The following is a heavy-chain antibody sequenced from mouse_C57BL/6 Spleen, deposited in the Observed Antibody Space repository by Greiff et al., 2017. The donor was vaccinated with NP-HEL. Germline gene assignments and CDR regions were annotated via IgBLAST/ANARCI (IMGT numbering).Heavy chain of an antibody. V-gene: IGHV1-82*01. D-gene: IGHD1-1*01. CDR1: GYAFSSSW. Sequence: QVQLQQSGPELVKPGASVKISCKASGYAFSSSWMNWVKQRPGKGLEWIGRIYPGDGDTNYNGKFKGKATLTADKSSSTAYMQLSSLTSEDSAVYFCASGGRDGDAMDYWGQGTSVTVSS. CDR2: IYPGDGDT. J-gene: IGHJ4*01. CDR3: ASGGRDGDAMDY.